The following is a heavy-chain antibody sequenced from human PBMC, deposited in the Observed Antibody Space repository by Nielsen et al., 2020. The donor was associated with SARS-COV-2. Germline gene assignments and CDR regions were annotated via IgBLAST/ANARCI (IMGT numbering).Heavy chain of an antibody. D-gene: IGHD5-18*01. J-gene: IGHJ4*02. CDR2: IYYSGST. V-gene: IGHV4-31*03. CDR1: GGSISSGGYY. CDR3: ARDLRGYIFDY. Sequence: SETLSLTCTVSGGSISSGGYYWSWIRQHPGKGLEWIGYIYYSGSTYYNPSPKSRVTISVDTSKNQFSLKLSSVTAADTAVYYCARDLRGYIFDYWGQGTLVTVSS.